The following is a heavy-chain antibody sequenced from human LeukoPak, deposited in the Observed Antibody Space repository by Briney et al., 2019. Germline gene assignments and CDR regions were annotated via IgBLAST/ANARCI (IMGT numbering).Heavy chain of an antibody. CDR2: IKPNSVDT. Sequence: GASVKVSCKASGYTVTGYYLHWVREAPGQGREWRGWIKPNSVDTNYAQKFNGRATMTSDTSISTAYMELSRLRSDDTAVYYCARDTAGIAVAGNWFDPWGQGTLVTVSS. D-gene: IGHD6-19*01. CDR1: GYTVTGYY. V-gene: IGHV1-2*02. J-gene: IGHJ5*02. CDR3: ARDTAGIAVAGNWFDP.